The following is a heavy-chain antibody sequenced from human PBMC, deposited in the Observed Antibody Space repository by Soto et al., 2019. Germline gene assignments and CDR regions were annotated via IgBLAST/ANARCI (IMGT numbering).Heavy chain of an antibody. Sequence: QVQLVQSGAEVKKPGSSVKVSCKASGGTFSSYAISWVRQAPGQGLEWMGGIIPIFGTANYAQKFQGRVTITADEYTSTAYMEPSSLRSEDTAVYYCAREGCRHGDYTESFDYWGQGTLVTVSS. CDR1: GGTFSSYA. V-gene: IGHV1-69*12. CDR3: AREGCRHGDYTESFDY. CDR2: IIPIFGTA. J-gene: IGHJ4*02. D-gene: IGHD4-17*01.